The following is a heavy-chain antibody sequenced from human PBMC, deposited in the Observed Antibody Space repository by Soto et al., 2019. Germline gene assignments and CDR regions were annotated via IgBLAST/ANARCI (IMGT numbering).Heavy chain of an antibody. J-gene: IGHJ4*02. D-gene: IGHD2-15*01. Sequence: QVQLQESGPGLVKPSETLSLTCTVSGASISDYYWCWIRQPPGKGLEWIGYSGNSNYNPSLKSRVTMSQDTSRNHFSLQLSSVTAADTAVYYCAVTGGGSNDYWGQGTLVTVSS. V-gene: IGHV4-59*01. CDR1: GASISDYY. CDR3: AVTGGGSNDY. CDR2: SGNS.